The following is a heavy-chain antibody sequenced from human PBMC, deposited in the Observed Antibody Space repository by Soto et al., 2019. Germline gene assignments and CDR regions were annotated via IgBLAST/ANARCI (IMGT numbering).Heavy chain of an antibody. Sequence: GESLKISCAASGFTFNSYAMTWVRQAPGKGLEWVSALSGSGAGKYYADSVKGRFTISRDNSKNTLYLQMNSLRAEDTAVYFCAKNTGYYYYYGMDVWGQGTTVTVSS. CDR3: AKNTGYYYYYGMDV. CDR1: GFTFNSYA. J-gene: IGHJ6*02. D-gene: IGHD2-8*02. CDR2: LSGSGAGK. V-gene: IGHV3-23*01.